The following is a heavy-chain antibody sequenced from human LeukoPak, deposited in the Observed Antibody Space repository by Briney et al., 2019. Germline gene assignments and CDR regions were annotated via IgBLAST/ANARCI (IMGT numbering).Heavy chain of an antibody. J-gene: IGHJ5*02. D-gene: IGHD2-2*01. CDR2: IYYSGST. CDR3: ARHGSPTYCSSTSCYGSMPFDP. CDR1: GGSISSSSYY. V-gene: IGHV4-39*01. Sequence: SETLSLTCTVSGGSISSSSYYWGWIRQPPGKGLEWIGSIYYSGSTYYNPSLKSRVTISVDTSKNQFSLKLSSVTAADTVVYYCARHGSPTYCSSTSCYGSMPFDPWGQGTLVTVSS.